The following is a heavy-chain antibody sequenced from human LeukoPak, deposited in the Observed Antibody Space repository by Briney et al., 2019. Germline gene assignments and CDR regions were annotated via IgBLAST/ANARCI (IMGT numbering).Heavy chain of an antibody. CDR1: GGSISSSSYY. CDR3: AGGQYCSGGSCYTFDY. J-gene: IGHJ4*02. D-gene: IGHD2-15*01. V-gene: IGHV4-61*05. Sequence: SETLSLTCTVSGGSISSSSYYWGWIRQPPGKGLEWIGYIYYSGGTNYNPSLKSRVTISVDTSKNQFSLKLSSVTAADTAVYYCAGGQYCSGGSCYTFDYWGQGTLVTVSS. CDR2: IYYSGGT.